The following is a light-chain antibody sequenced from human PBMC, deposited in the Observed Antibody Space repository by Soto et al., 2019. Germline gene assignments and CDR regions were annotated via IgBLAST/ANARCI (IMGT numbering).Light chain of an antibody. CDR2: GAS. V-gene: IGKV3-20*01. CDR3: QQYGSSPPYT. Sequence: EIVLTQSPGTLYLSPGERATLSCRASHSVSSRYLAWYQQKPGQAPRLLIYGASSRATGIPDRFSGSGSGTDFTLTISRLEPEDFAVYYCQQYGSSPPYTCGQGNKLEIK. CDR1: HSVSSRY. J-gene: IGKJ2*01.